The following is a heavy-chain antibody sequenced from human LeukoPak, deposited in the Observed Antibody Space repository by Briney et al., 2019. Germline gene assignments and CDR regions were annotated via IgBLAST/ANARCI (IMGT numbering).Heavy chain of an antibody. CDR2: IYSGGTT. V-gene: IGHV3-53*01. J-gene: IGHJ4*02. CDR3: ARQRPFDY. CDR1: GFTVSSNY. Sequence: GGSLRLSCAASGFTVSSNYMSWVRQAPGKGLEWVSGIYSGGTTYYADSVKARFSISRDNSKNTLNLQMNSLRAEDTAVYYCARQRPFDYWGQGTLVTVSS.